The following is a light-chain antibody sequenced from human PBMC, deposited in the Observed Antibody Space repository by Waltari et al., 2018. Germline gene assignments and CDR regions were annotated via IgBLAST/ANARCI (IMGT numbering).Light chain of an antibody. Sequence: QLVLTQSPSASASLGASVKLTCTLSSGHSSNVIAWLQQQPEKGPRYLMKVNRDGSHRKGDKIPDRFSGSSSGTEHYLTISSLQSEDEADYYCQTGGHGTWVFGGGTKLTVL. CDR1: SGHSSNV. V-gene: IGLV4-69*01. J-gene: IGLJ3*02. CDR2: VNRDGSH. CDR3: QTGGHGTWV.